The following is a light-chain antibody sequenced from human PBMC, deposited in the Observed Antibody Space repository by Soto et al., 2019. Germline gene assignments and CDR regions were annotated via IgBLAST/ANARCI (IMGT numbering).Light chain of an antibody. Sequence: EIVLTQSPGTLSLSPGERATLSCRASQSVSSSYLAWYQQKPGQAPRLLIYGASSRATGIPDRFSGSGSGTDFTLTISRLEPEYFAVYYCQQYGSSPLTFGQGTKGEIK. CDR2: GAS. CDR3: QQYGSSPLT. V-gene: IGKV3-20*01. CDR1: QSVSSSY. J-gene: IGKJ1*01.